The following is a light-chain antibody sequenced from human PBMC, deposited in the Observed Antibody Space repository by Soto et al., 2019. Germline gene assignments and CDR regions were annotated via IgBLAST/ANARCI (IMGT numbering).Light chain of an antibody. CDR3: QQSYNTPFT. CDR1: QRISKY. J-gene: IGKJ3*01. V-gene: IGKV1-39*01. Sequence: DIQMPQSPSSLSASVGDRVTITCRASQRISKYLNWYQQKPGKAPKLLIYAESSWQSGVPSRFSGSGSGTDFTLTISSLQPEDFATYYCQQSYNTPFTFGPGTKVDIK. CDR2: AES.